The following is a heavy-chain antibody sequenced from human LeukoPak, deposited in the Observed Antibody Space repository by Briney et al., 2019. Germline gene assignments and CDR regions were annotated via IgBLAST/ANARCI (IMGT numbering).Heavy chain of an antibody. CDR2: IIPILGIA. J-gene: IGHJ5*02. CDR3: ARGGVPAAVGYWFDP. CDR1: GGTFSSYT. Sequence: ASVKVSCKASGGTFSSYTISWVRQAPGQGLEWMGRIIPILGIANYAQKFQGRVTITADKSTSTAYMELSSLRSEDTAVYYCARGGVPAAVGYWFDPWSQGTLVTVSS. D-gene: IGHD2-2*01. V-gene: IGHV1-69*02.